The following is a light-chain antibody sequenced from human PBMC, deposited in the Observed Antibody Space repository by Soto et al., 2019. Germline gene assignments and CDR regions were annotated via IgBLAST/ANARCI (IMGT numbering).Light chain of an antibody. CDR2: KAS. V-gene: IGKV1-5*03. CDR1: QTISSW. CDR3: QQYNNWPTWT. J-gene: IGKJ1*01. Sequence: DIQMTQSPSTLSGSVGDRVTITCRASQTISSWLAWYQQKPGKAPKLLIYKASTLKSGVPSRFSGSGSGTEFTLTISSLQAEDSAVYFCQQYNNWPTWTFGQGTKVDIK.